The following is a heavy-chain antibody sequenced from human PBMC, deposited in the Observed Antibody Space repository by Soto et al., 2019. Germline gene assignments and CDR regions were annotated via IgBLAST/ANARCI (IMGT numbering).Heavy chain of an antibody. CDR2: ISWDGGST. CDR3: AKGGLKQQLVTN. CDR1: GFTFDDYA. J-gene: IGHJ4*02. V-gene: IGHV3-43D*04. Sequence: PVGSLRLSCAASGFTFDDYAMHWVRQAPGKGLEWVSLISWDGGSTYYADSVKGRFTISRDNSKNSLYLQMNSLRAEDTALYYCAKGGLKQQLVTNWGQGTLVTVSS. D-gene: IGHD6-13*01.